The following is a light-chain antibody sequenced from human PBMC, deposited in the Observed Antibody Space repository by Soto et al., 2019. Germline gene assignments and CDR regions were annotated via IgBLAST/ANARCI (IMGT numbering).Light chain of an antibody. Sequence: QSVLTQPASVSGSAGQSITISCSGTMRDVGAYNLVSWYQQHPGTAPKLIIYEVRNRPSGIPSRFSGSRSGNTASLTISGLQPEDEGDYYCSAYTARSTLVFGGGTK. V-gene: IGLV2-14*01. CDR3: SAYTARSTLV. CDR2: EVR. CDR1: MRDVGAYNL. J-gene: IGLJ3*02.